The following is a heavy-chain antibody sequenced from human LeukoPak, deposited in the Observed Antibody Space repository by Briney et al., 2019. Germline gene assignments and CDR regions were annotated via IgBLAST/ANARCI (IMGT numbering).Heavy chain of an antibody. CDR2: ISSNGGST. Sequence: GGTLRLSCSASGFTFSSYAMHWVRQAPGKGLEYVSAISSNGGSTYYADSVKGRFTISRDNSKNTLYLQMSSLRAEDTAVYYCVKGSAGYLDYWGQGTLVTVSS. CDR1: GFTFSSYA. J-gene: IGHJ4*02. CDR3: VKGSAGYLDY. V-gene: IGHV3-64D*06.